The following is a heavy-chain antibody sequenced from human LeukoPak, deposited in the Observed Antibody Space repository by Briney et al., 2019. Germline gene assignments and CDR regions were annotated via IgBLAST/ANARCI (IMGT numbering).Heavy chain of an antibody. CDR1: GYNFANDW. CDR2: IYPGDSDT. Sequence: GESLKISCQGSGYNFANDWIGWVRQMPGKGLEWIGIIYPGDSDTIYSPSFQGQVTISADKSISTAYLQWSSLKASDTAVYYCARLTQASPRSFDYWGQGTLVTVSS. D-gene: IGHD6-6*01. CDR3: ARLTQASPRSFDY. J-gene: IGHJ4*02. V-gene: IGHV5-51*01.